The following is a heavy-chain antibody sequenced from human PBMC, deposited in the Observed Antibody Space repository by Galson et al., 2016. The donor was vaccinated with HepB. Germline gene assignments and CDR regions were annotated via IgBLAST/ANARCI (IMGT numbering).Heavy chain of an antibody. Sequence: SLRLSCAASGFTFTNYGMSWVRQTPGKGLEWVTAVTKTGITTHYADSVRGRFIISRDNSKNTLYLQMNSLRAEDTAVYYCAKEIVEWHGAVDIWGQGALVSVSS. CDR2: VTKTGITT. D-gene: IGHD3-3*01. J-gene: IGHJ3*02. CDR1: GFTFTNYG. CDR3: AKEIVEWHGAVDI. V-gene: IGHV3-23*01.